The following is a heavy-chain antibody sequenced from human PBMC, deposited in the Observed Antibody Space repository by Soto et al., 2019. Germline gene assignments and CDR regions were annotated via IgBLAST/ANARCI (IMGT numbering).Heavy chain of an antibody. D-gene: IGHD2-15*01. Sequence: PSETLSLTCTVSGGSIFSSYWTWIRQPPGKGLEWIGNVYYSGSTNYNPSLKSRITISVDTSKNQFSLNLSSVTAADTAVYYCERVPAASSWFDTWGQGTLVTVSS. CDR1: GGSIFSSY. V-gene: IGHV4-59*01. CDR2: VYYSGST. CDR3: ERVPAASSWFDT. J-gene: IGHJ5*02.